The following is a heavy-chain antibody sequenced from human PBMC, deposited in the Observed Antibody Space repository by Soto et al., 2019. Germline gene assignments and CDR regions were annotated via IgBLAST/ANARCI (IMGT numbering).Heavy chain of an antibody. D-gene: IGHD3-22*01. V-gene: IGHV3-48*02. CDR1: GFTFSSYS. Sequence: EVQLVESGGGLVQPGGSLRLSCAASGFTFSSYSMNWVRQAPGKGLEWVSYISSSSSTIYYADSVKGRFTISRDNAKNSLYLQMNSLRDEDTAVYYCASSLYDSSGYYYGAHYGMDVWGQGTTVTASS. J-gene: IGHJ6*02. CDR2: ISSSSSTI. CDR3: ASSLYDSSGYYYGAHYGMDV.